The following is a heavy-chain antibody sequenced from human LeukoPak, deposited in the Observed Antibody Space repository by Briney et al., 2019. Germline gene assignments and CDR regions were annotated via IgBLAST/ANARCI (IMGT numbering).Heavy chain of an antibody. CDR3: ASTAVAGIPY. D-gene: IGHD6-19*01. CDR2: INHSGST. CDR1: GGSFSGYY. V-gene: IGHV4-34*01. Sequence: SETLSLTCAVYGGSFSGYYWSWIRQPPGKGLEWIGEINHSGSTNYNPSLKSRVTISVDTSKNQFSLKLSSVTAADTAVYYCASTAVAGIPYWGQGTLVTVSS. J-gene: IGHJ4*02.